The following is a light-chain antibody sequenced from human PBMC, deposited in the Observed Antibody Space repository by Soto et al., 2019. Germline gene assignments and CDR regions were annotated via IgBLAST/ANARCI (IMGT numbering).Light chain of an antibody. CDR2: DAS. CDR3: QQYDNLPLT. Sequence: DIQMTQSPSSLSASVGDRVTITCQASQDISNYLNWYQQKPGKAPKLLIYDASNLETGVPSRFSGSGSGTDFTFTISSLQPEDFAIYYCQQYDNLPLTFGGGTKVVI. J-gene: IGKJ4*01. V-gene: IGKV1-33*01. CDR1: QDISNY.